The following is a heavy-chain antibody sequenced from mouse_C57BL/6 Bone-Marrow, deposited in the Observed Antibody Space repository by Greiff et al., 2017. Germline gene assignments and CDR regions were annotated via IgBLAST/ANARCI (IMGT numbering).Heavy chain of an antibody. J-gene: IGHJ2*01. CDR1: GYTFTSYT. D-gene: IGHD1-1*01. V-gene: IGHV1-4*01. CDR3: AREGEWEYYYGSSVFDY. CDR2: INPSSGYT. Sequence: VQLQQSGAELARPGASVKMSCKASGYTFTSYTMHWVKQRPGQGLEWIGYINPSSGYTKYNQKFKDKATLTADKSSSTAYMQLSSLTSKDSAVYYGAREGEWEYYYGSSVFDYWGQGTTLTVAS.